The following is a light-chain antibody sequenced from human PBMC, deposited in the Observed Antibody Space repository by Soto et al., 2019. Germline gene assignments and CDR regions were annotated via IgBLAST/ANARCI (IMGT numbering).Light chain of an antibody. Sequence: DIQMTQSPSSVSASIGDRVIISCRASQGISSWLAWYQQKPGEAPRLLIFAASRLQSGVPSRFSGNGSGTDFTLTISDLQPEDFATYYCQQADSFPLTFGGGTKVEIK. J-gene: IGKJ4*01. CDR3: QQADSFPLT. CDR2: AAS. CDR1: QGISSW. V-gene: IGKV1-12*01.